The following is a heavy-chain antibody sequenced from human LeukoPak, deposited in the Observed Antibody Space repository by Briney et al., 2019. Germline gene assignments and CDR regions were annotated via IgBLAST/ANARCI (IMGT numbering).Heavy chain of an antibody. CDR2: IYYSGST. D-gene: IGHD6-19*01. CDR3: ARQQWLVEYYFDY. J-gene: IGHJ4*02. V-gene: IGHV4-59*01. Sequence: SETLSLTCTVSGGSISSYYWSWIRQPPGKGLEWIGYIYYSGSTNYNPSLKSRVTISVDTSKNQFSLKLSSVTAADTAVYYCARQQWLVEYYFDYWGQGTLVTVSS. CDR1: GGSISSYY.